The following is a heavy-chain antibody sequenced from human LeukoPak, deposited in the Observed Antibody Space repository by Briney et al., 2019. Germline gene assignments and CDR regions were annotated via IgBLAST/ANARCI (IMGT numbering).Heavy chain of an antibody. CDR1: GGTFSSYT. CDR2: INPNSGGT. CDR3: ARGKDYYDSSGYYGGEGFDY. D-gene: IGHD3-22*01. V-gene: IGHV1-2*02. J-gene: IGHJ4*02. Sequence: ASVKVSCKASGGTFSSYTISWVRQAPGQGLEWMGWINPNSGGTNYAQKFQGRVTMTRDTSISTAYMELSRLRSDDTAVYYCARGKDYYDSSGYYGGEGFDYWGQGTLVTVSS.